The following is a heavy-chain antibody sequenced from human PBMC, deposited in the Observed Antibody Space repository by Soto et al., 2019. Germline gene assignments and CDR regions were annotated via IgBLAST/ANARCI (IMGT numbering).Heavy chain of an antibody. CDR3: AKDDILTGYYH. CDR2: ISISGGST. V-gene: IGHV3-23*01. Sequence: EVQLLESGGGSVQPGGSLRLSCAASGFTLSNYAMSWVRQAPGKGLEWVSAISISGGSTYYADSVKGRFTISRDSSKNTLYLQMNSLRAEDTAVYYCAKDDILTGYYHWGQGTLVTVSS. J-gene: IGHJ5*02. CDR1: GFTLSNYA. D-gene: IGHD3-9*01.